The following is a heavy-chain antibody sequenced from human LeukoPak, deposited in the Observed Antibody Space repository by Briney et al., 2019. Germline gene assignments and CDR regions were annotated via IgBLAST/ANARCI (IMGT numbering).Heavy chain of an antibody. V-gene: IGHV3-30*04. D-gene: IGHD2-15*01. Sequence: GGSLRLSCAASGFTFSSYAMHWVRQAPGKGLEWVAVISYGGSNKYYADSVKGRFTTSRDNSKNTLYLQMNSLRAEDTAVYYCARDPDLRYCSGGSCYSFDYWGQGTLVTVSS. CDR2: ISYGGSNK. CDR3: ARDPDLRYCSGGSCYSFDY. J-gene: IGHJ4*02. CDR1: GFTFSSYA.